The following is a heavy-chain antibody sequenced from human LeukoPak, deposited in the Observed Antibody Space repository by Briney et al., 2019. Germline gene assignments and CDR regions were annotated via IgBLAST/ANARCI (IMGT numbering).Heavy chain of an antibody. CDR2: IIPILGIA. Sequence: SVTVSCKASGGTFSSYAISWVRQAPGQGLEWMGRIIPILGIANYAQKFQGRVTITADKSTSTAYMELSSLRSEDTAVYYCARDLEVGGFDPWGQGTLVTVSS. CDR3: ARDLEVGGFDP. CDR1: GGTFSSYA. V-gene: IGHV1-69*04. J-gene: IGHJ5*02. D-gene: IGHD2-21*01.